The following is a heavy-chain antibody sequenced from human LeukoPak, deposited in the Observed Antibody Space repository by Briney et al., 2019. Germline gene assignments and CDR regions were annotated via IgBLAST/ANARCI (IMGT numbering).Heavy chain of an antibody. CDR3: ARRYCGGDCYYDAFDI. CDR2: INPNSGGT. Sequence: GASVKVSCKASGYTFTGYYMPWVRQAPGQGLEWMGWINPNSGGTNYAQKFQGWVTMTRDTSISTAYMELSRLRSDDTAVYYCARRYCGGDCYYDAFDIWGQGTMVTVSS. D-gene: IGHD2-21*02. V-gene: IGHV1-2*04. CDR1: GYTFTGYY. J-gene: IGHJ3*02.